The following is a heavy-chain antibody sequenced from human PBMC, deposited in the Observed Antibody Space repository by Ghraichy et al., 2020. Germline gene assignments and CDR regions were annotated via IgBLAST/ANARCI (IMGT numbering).Heavy chain of an antibody. Sequence: GGSLRLSCAASGFTFSSYAMHWVRQAPGKGLEWVAVISYDGSNKYYADSVKGRFTISRDNSKNTLYLQMNSLRAEDTAVYYCARDMDGYNFDYYVMDVWGQGTTVTVSS. D-gene: IGHD5-24*01. CDR1: GFTFSSYA. CDR3: ARDMDGYNFDYYVMDV. CDR2: ISYDGSNK. J-gene: IGHJ6*02. V-gene: IGHV3-30-3*01.